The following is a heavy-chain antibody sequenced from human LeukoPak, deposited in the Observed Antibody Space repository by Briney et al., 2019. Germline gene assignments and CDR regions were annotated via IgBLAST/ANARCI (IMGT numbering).Heavy chain of an antibody. CDR2: INPNSGRT. CDR3: ARQAANGNWFTP. J-gene: IGHJ5*02. CDR1: VYTFTGYY. V-gene: IGHV1-2*02. D-gene: IGHD6-13*01. Sequence: ASVKVSCKSSVYTFTGYYIHWVRQAPGQGLAWMGWINPNSGRTNYAKKFQGRVTMTRHPSIRTAYMEVRKLTSDDTAVYYCARQAANGNWFTPWGQRTLVTVSS.